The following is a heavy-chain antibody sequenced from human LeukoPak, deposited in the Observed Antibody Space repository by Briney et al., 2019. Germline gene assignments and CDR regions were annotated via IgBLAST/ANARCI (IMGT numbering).Heavy chain of an antibody. CDR2: IIPILGIA. J-gene: IGHJ4*02. CDR1: GGTFSSYA. D-gene: IGHD6-13*01. Sequence: ASVKVSCKASGGTFSSYAISWVRQAPGQGLEWMGRIIPILGIANYAQRFQGRVTITADKSTSTAYMELSSLRSEDTAVYYCARVSSAAGTDYWGQGTLVTVSS. CDR3: ARVSSAAGTDY. V-gene: IGHV1-69*04.